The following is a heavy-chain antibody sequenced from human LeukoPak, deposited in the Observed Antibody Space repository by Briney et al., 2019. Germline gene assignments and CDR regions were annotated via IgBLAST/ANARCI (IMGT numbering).Heavy chain of an antibody. J-gene: IGHJ4*02. D-gene: IGHD5-18*01. CDR1: GLSFSNDS. CDR2: ISSSSKYI. V-gene: IGHV3-21*01. CDR3: AREYTAMAFDY. Sequence: GGSLRLSCAASGLSFSNDSMNWVRQPPGKGLEWVSSISSSSKYIYYADSVKGRFTISRDNAKNSLYLQMNNLRAEGSAVYYCAREYTAMAFDYWAQGTLVTVSS.